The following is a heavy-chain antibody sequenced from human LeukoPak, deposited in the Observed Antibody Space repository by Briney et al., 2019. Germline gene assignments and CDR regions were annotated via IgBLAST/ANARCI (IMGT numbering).Heavy chain of an antibody. J-gene: IGHJ5*02. Sequence: SETLSLTCTVSGASISSGDYFWSWIRQSPGKGLESIGYIYYTGSTYYNPSLKSRITISVDTSNNQFSLKLSSVTAADTAVYYCARQSRNYDILTGYYGNWFDPWGQGTLVTASS. CDR3: ARQSRNYDILTGYYGNWFDP. CDR1: GASISSGDYF. D-gene: IGHD3-9*01. V-gene: IGHV4-30-4*01. CDR2: IYYTGST.